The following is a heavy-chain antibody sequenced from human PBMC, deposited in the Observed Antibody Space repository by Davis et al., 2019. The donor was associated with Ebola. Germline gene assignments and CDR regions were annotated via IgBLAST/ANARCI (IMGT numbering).Heavy chain of an antibody. CDR3: AKGTPGNYGGRLDC. CDR2: ISYDGRKE. D-gene: IGHD4/OR15-4a*01. Sequence: SLKISCAASDLTLSTFGMHWVRQAPGKGLEWVAVISYDGRKEYYEDSVKGRFTISRDNSRNTLYLQMNSLRTEDAAVYYCAKGTPGNYGGRLDCWGQGTLVTVSS. CDR1: DLTLSTFG. V-gene: IGHV3-30*18. J-gene: IGHJ4*02.